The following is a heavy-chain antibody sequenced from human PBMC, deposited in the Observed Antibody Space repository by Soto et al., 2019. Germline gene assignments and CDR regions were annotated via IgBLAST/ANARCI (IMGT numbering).Heavy chain of an antibody. Sequence: ASVKVSCKASGYTFTGNYLHWVRQAPGQGLEWMGWIHLNSGATKYAQKFQGWVTMTRDTSISTTYLDLSSLKSNDTAVYYCARETAGPTYGWFDPWGQGTLVTVSS. D-gene: IGHD1-26*01. J-gene: IGHJ5*02. CDR3: ARETAGPTYGWFDP. V-gene: IGHV1-2*04. CDR1: GYTFTGNY. CDR2: IHLNSGAT.